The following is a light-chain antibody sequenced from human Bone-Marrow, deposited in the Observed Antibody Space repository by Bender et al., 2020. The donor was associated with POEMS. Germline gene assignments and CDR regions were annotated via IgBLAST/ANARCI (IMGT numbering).Light chain of an antibody. J-gene: IGLJ3*02. Sequence: QSVLTQPPSASGTPGQRVTISCSGSNSNIGTNAVNWYQQFPGTAPKLLIYSDNQRPSGFPDRFYAFKCGTSASLDFSELQSEDEGDYYGAARDAGRSGGLFGGGTKLSVL. CDR2: SDN. CDR1: NSNIGTNA. V-gene: IGLV1-44*01. CDR3: AARDAGRSGGL.